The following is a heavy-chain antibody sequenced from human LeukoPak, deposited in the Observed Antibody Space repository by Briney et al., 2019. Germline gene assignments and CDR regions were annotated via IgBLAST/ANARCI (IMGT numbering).Heavy chain of an antibody. Sequence: GGSLRLSCAASGFTFINYAMSWVRQAPGKGLEWVSLISKSSDATYYAPSVKGRFTISRDNSKNTLYLQMNSLRAEDTAVYYCAKDLDSSGSWPAEYFQHWGQGTLVTVSS. CDR2: ISKSSDAT. V-gene: IGHV3-23*01. J-gene: IGHJ1*01. CDR3: AKDLDSSGSWPAEYFQH. CDR1: GFTFINYA. D-gene: IGHD3-22*01.